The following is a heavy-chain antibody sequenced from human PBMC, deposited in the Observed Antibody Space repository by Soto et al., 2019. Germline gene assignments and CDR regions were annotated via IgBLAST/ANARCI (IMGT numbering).Heavy chain of an antibody. V-gene: IGHV3-23*01. CDR3: AKGPLDYDFWSGYYQNYYYYMDV. CDR2: ISGSGGST. J-gene: IGHJ6*03. D-gene: IGHD3-3*01. CDR1: GFTFSSYA. Sequence: GGSLRLSCAASGFTFSSYAMSWVRQAPGKGLEWVSAISGSGGSTYYADSVKGRFTISRDNSKNTLYLQMNSLRAEDTAVYYCAKGPLDYDFWSGYYQNYYYYMDVWGKGTTVTVSS.